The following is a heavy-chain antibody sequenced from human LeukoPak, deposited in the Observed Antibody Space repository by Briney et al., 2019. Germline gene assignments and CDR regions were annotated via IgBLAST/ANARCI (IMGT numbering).Heavy chain of an antibody. Sequence: GGSLRLSCAASGFTFDDYAMHWVRQAPGKGLEWVSGISWNSGSIGYADSVKGRFTISRDNDKNSLYMQMNSLSAEDTALYYCAKDNWSSTSCHFGLYVDYWGQGTLVTVSS. CDR1: GFTFDDYA. CDR3: AKDNWSSTSCHFGLYVDY. V-gene: IGHV3-9*01. D-gene: IGHD2-2*01. J-gene: IGHJ4*02. CDR2: ISWNSGSI.